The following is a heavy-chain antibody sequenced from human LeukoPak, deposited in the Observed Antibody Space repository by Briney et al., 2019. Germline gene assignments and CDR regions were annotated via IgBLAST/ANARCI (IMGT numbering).Heavy chain of an antibody. V-gene: IGHV5-51*01. J-gene: IGHJ4*02. Sequence: GESLKISWKVSGYSFTSYCIGWVRQMPGKGLEWMGIIYPGDSGHTYSPSFQGQVTISADKSISTAYLQWSSLKASDTAMYYCASGPIAAAGHNFNYWGQGTLGTVSA. CDR2: IYPGDSGH. CDR1: GYSFTSYC. D-gene: IGHD6-13*01. CDR3: ASGPIAAAGHNFNY.